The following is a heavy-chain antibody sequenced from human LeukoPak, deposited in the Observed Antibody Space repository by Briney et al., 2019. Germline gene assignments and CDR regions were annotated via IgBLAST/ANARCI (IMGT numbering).Heavy chain of an antibody. Sequence: PGGSLRLSCGASGFTFSSYCMHWVRHAPGKGLVWISRINSDGGTTSYADSMKGRFNIPRDNAKNTLYLQMNSLRAEDTAVYYCARGNYYGQDYWGQGTLVTVSS. D-gene: IGHD3-10*01. CDR3: ARGNYYGQDY. V-gene: IGHV3-74*01. CDR1: GFTFSSYC. J-gene: IGHJ4*02. CDR2: INSDGGTT.